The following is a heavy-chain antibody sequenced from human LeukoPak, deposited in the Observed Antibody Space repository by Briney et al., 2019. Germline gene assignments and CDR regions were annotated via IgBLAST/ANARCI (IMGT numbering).Heavy chain of an antibody. Sequence: SETLSLTCAVYGGSFSGYYWSWIRQPPGKGLEWIGEINHSGSTNYNPSLKSRVTISVDTSKNQFSLKLSSVTAADTAVYYCAAGTTTNSDGFDIWGQGTMVTVSS. CDR1: GGSFSGYY. CDR2: INHSGST. D-gene: IGHD6-13*01. V-gene: IGHV4-34*01. J-gene: IGHJ3*02. CDR3: AAGTTTNSDGFDI.